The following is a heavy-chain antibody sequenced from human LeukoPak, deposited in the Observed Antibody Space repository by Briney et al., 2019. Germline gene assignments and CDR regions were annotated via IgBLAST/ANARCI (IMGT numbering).Heavy chain of an antibody. J-gene: IGHJ6*02. D-gene: IGHD6-19*01. CDR3: AKEREQWRVVYYYGMDV. V-gene: IGHV3-23*01. CDR1: GFTFSSYA. Sequence: GGSLRLSCAASGFTFSSYAMSWVRQATGKGLEWVSAISGSGGSTYYADSVKGRFTISRDNSKNTLYLQMNSLRAEDTAVYYCAKEREQWRVVYYYGMDVWGQGTTVTVSS. CDR2: ISGSGGST.